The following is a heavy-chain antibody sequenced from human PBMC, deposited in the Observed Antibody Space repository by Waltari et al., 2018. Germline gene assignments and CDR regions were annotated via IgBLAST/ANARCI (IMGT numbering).Heavy chain of an antibody. Sequence: EVQLLESGGDLVQPGGSLSLSCAASGITFSHYAINWVRLAPGTGLEWVSAITVGDDTYYADSVKGRFTISRDTSKDTVHLQMNGLRAEDTAVYYCATPFYNWDDPLHSWGQGTLVTVSS. CDR2: ITVGDDT. J-gene: IGHJ4*02. D-gene: IGHD1-20*01. CDR3: ATPFYNWDDPLHS. CDR1: GITFSHYA. V-gene: IGHV3-23*01.